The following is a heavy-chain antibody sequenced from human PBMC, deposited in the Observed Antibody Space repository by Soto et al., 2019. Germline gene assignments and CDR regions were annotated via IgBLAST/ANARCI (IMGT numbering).Heavy chain of an antibody. J-gene: IGHJ4*02. D-gene: IGHD1-26*01. CDR1: GFSFRIYA. V-gene: IGHV3-23*01. CDR2: MIGDGTSW. Sequence: GGSLRLSCAASGFSFRIYAMNWVRQAPGKGLEWVSVMIGDGTSWDYADSVRGRFTISRDNSKNTLYLQMNNLRTEDTAVYYCAKDLRPDGRYDLDSWGQGTLVTVSS. CDR3: AKDLRPDGRYDLDS.